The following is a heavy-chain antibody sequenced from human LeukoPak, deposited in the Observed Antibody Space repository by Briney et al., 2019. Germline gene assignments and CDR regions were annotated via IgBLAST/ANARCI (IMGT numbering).Heavy chain of an antibody. V-gene: IGHV4-30-2*01. D-gene: IGHD3-16*02. CDR2: IYHSGSS. CDR1: GGSISSGGYY. CDR3: ARQITFGGVIAPDAFDI. J-gene: IGHJ3*02. Sequence: SETLTLTCAGSGGSISSGGYYWSWIRQPPGKGLVWVGYIYHSGSSYYNPSLKSRVTISVDRSKIQFSLKLSSVTAADTAVYYCARQITFGGVIAPDAFDIWGQGTMVTVSS.